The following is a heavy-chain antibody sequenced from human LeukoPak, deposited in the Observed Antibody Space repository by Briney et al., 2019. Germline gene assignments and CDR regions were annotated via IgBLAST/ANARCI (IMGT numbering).Heavy chain of an antibody. Sequence: GGSLRLSCAASGFTFSSYAMHWVRQAPGKGLEWVAVISYDGSNKYYADSVKGRFTISRGNSKNTLYLQMNSLRVEDTAVYYCARDHLISSGWYSYYYGMDVWGQGTTVTVSS. D-gene: IGHD6-19*01. CDR2: ISYDGSNK. CDR1: GFTFSSYA. CDR3: ARDHLISSGWYSYYYGMDV. V-gene: IGHV3-30-3*01. J-gene: IGHJ6*02.